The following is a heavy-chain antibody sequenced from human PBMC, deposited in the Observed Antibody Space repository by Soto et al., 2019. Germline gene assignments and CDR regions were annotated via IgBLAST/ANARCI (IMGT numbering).Heavy chain of an antibody. D-gene: IGHD6-13*01. Sequence: SGGSLRLSCTASGFTFGDYAMSWVRQAPGKGLEWVGFIRSKAYGGTTEYAASVKGRFTISRDDSKSIAYLQMNSLKTEDTAVYYCTREPDSSSFYFDYWGQGTLVTVSS. J-gene: IGHJ4*02. CDR2: IRSKAYGGTT. CDR3: TREPDSSSFYFDY. V-gene: IGHV3-49*04. CDR1: GFTFGDYA.